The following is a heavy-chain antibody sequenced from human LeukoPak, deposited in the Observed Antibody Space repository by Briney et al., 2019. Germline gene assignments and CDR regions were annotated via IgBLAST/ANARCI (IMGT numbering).Heavy chain of an antibody. D-gene: IGHD5-18*01. V-gene: IGHV3-30*02. CDR3: AKDEAVDTAIPRAPGKN. J-gene: IGHJ4*02. CDR2: IRYDGSNK. Sequence: PGGSLRLSCAASGFTFSSYGMHWVRQAPGKGLGWVAFIRYDGSNKYYADSVKGRFTSSRDNSKNTLYLQMNSLRAEDTAVYYCAKDEAVDTAIPRAPGKNWGQGTLVTVSS. CDR1: GFTFSSYG.